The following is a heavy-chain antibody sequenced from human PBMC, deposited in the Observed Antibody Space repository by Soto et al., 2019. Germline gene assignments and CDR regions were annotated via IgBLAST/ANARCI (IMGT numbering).Heavy chain of an antibody. CDR2: IIPILGIA. J-gene: IGHJ4*02. CDR1: GGTFSSYT. D-gene: IGHD1-20*01. Sequence: QVQLVQSGAEVKKPGSSVKVSCKASGGTFSSYTISWVRQAPGQGLEWMGRIIPILGIANYAQKFQGRGTITADKPTSTAYMELSSLRSEDTAVYYGARGSVTGTSLGYWGQGTLVTVSS. CDR3: ARGSVTGTSLGY. V-gene: IGHV1-69*02.